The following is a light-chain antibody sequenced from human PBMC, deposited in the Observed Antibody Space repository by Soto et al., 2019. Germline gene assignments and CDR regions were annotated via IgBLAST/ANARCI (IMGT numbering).Light chain of an antibody. J-gene: IGKJ5*01. Sequence: DIQLTQSPPFLSASVGDRVTITCRASQGISSYLAWYQQKPGKAPKLLIYAASTLQSGVPSRFSGSGSGTEFTLTISSLQPEDFATYYCQQLNSFPITFGQGTRLEIK. V-gene: IGKV1-9*01. CDR3: QQLNSFPIT. CDR1: QGISSY. CDR2: AAS.